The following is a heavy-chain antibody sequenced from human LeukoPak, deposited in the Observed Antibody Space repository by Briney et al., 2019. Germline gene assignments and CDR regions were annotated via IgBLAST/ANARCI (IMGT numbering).Heavy chain of an antibody. V-gene: IGHV3-23*01. CDR2: ISGSGGST. CDR3: AKAGSSGWYLLGGYYYGMDV. CDR1: GCSFISYA. J-gene: IGHJ6*02. D-gene: IGHD6-19*01. Sequence: GGAVRVSCAASGCSFISYAMRWVRQAPGRGREWVSAISGSGGSTYFADSVKGRFTISRDNSKNTPYLQMNSLRTEDPAVYYCAKAGSSGWYLLGGYYYGMDVWGQGTTVTASS.